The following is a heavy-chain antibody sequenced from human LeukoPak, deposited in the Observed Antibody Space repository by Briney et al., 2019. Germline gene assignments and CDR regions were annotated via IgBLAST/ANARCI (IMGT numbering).Heavy chain of an antibody. D-gene: IGHD3-22*01. CDR1: GFTFSSYE. V-gene: IGHV3-48*03. CDR3: ARAFSSSGYKLGADY. Sequence: GGSLRLSCAASGFTFSSYEMNWVRQAPGKGREGVSYISSSGSTIYYADSVKGRFTISRDNAKNSLYLQTNSLRAEDTAVYYCARAFSSSGYKLGADYWGQGTLVTVSS. J-gene: IGHJ4*02. CDR2: ISSSGSTI.